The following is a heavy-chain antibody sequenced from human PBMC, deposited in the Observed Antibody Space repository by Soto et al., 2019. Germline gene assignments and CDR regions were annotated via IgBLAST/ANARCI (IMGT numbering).Heavy chain of an antibody. CDR3: AKDTGELDSSGYYYYYYGMGV. J-gene: IGHJ6*02. Sequence: VGSLILSFAASGFTFDDYTMHWVRQAPGKGLEWVSLISWDGGSTYYADSVKGRFTISRDNSKNSLYLQMNSLRTEDTALYYCAKDTGELDSSGYYYYYYGMGVWGQGTTVTVSS. D-gene: IGHD3-22*01. CDR1: GFTFDDYT. CDR2: ISWDGGST. V-gene: IGHV3-43*01.